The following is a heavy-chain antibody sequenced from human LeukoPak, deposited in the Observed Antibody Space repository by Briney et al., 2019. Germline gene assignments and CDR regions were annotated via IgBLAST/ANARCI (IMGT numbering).Heavy chain of an antibody. CDR3: ASARLGSGLEGAFDI. Sequence: SETLSLTCTVSGGSISSYFWSWILQPPGKGLEWIGYIYYSGSTNYNPSLKSRVAISVDTSKNQFSLKLSSVTAADTAVYYCASARLGSGLEGAFDIWGQGTMVTVSS. CDR2: IYYSGST. CDR1: GGSISSYF. D-gene: IGHD6-25*01. J-gene: IGHJ3*02. V-gene: IGHV4-59*01.